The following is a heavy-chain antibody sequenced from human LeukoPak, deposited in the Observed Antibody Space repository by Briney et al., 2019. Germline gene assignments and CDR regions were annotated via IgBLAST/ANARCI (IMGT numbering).Heavy chain of an antibody. CDR3: ARDGRYSYGHDAFDI. D-gene: IGHD5-18*01. CDR2: ISGSGGST. Sequence: QPGGSLRLSCAASGFTFSSYAMSWVRQAPGKGLEWVSAISGSGGSTYYTDSVKGRFTISRDNSKNTLYLQMNSLRAEDTAVYYCARDGRYSYGHDAFDIWGQGTMVTVSS. J-gene: IGHJ3*02. V-gene: IGHV3-23*01. CDR1: GFTFSSYA.